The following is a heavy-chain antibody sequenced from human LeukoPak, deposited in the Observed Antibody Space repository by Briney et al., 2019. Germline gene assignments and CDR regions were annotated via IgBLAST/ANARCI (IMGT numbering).Heavy chain of an antibody. CDR1: GFTFNSYA. Sequence: GGSLILSCAASGFTFNSYAMHWVRQAPGKGLEWVAVISYDGSNKHHADSVKGRLTISRDYSKNTMYLQMNSLRIEDTAVYYCARDRDWAFDIWGQGTMVTVSS. D-gene: IGHD2-21*01. CDR2: ISYDGSNK. V-gene: IGHV3-30-3*01. CDR3: ARDRDWAFDI. J-gene: IGHJ3*02.